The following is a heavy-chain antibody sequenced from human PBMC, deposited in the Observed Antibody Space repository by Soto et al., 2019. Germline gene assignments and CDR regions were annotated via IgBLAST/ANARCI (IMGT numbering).Heavy chain of an antibody. CDR3: ARGGVSPDY. D-gene: IGHD3-16*01. CDR1: GFTFTTFS. J-gene: IGHJ4*02. CDR2: ISADNGNK. Sequence: QVQLVQSGAEVKKPGTSVKVSCKTSGFTFTTFSITWVRPAPGQGLEWLGWISADNGNKNYAQKFQGRVTMTTDTSPSTAYMDLRILPSDDPAVYYCARGGVSPDYWGQGTLVTVSS. V-gene: IGHV1-18*01.